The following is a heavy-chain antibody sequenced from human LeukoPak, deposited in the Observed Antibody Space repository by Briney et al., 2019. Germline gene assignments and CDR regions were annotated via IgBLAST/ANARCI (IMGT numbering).Heavy chain of an antibody. CDR2: ITTGSSTI. J-gene: IGHJ6*03. D-gene: IGHD3-16*01. V-gene: IGHV3-48*01. CDR3: ARDRGAVGGLLSYHFYYMDV. CDR1: GFTFSSHN. Sequence: GGSLRLSCAASGFTFSSHNMNWVRQAPGRGLEWISYITTGSSTIKYADSVKGRFTISRDNTKSSLYLQMNSLRAEDAAVYYCARDRGAVGGLLSYHFYYMDVWGKGTPVTVS.